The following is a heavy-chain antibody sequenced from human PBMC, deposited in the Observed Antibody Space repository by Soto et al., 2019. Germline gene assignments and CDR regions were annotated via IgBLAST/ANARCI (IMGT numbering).Heavy chain of an antibody. Sequence: QVQLQESGPGLVKPSQTLSLTCTVSGGSISSGGYYWSWIRQQPGKGLEWIGYIYYRGSTYYNPSLKSRGTISVDTSKNQFSLKLSSVTAADTAVDYCARDPIYDDILTGIPRRYYYGMDVWGQGTTVTVSS. CDR3: ARDPIYDDILTGIPRRYYYGMDV. CDR1: GGSISSGGYY. CDR2: IYYRGST. V-gene: IGHV4-31*03. J-gene: IGHJ6*02. D-gene: IGHD3-9*01.